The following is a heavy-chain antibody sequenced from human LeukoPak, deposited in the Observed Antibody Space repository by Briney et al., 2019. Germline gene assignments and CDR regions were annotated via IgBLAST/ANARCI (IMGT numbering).Heavy chain of an antibody. CDR3: ARGLPGRGYSYGRNLRAFDY. J-gene: IGHJ4*02. CDR2: INHSGGT. D-gene: IGHD5-18*01. V-gene: IGHV4-34*01. CDR1: GGSFSGYY. Sequence: PSETLSLTCAVYGGSFSGYYWSWIRQPPGKGLEWIGEINHSGGTNYNPSLKSRVTISVDTSKNQFSLKLSSVTAADTAVYYCARGLPGRGYSYGRNLRAFDYWGQGTLVTVSS.